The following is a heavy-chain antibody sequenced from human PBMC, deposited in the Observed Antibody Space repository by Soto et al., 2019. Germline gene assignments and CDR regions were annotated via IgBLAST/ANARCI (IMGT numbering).Heavy chain of an antibody. Sequence: ASVKVSCKASGGTFSSSTISWVRQAPGQGLEWMGRIIPILGIANYAQKFQGRVTITADKSTSTAYMELSSLRSEDTAVYYCAALWFGELDWFDPWGQGTLVTVSS. V-gene: IGHV1-69*02. CDR3: AALWFGELDWFDP. J-gene: IGHJ5*02. D-gene: IGHD3-10*01. CDR1: GGTFSSST. CDR2: IIPILGIA.